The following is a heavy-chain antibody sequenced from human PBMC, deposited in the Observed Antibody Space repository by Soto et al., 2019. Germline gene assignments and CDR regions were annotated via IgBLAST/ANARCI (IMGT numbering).Heavy chain of an antibody. CDR3: ARVLSLYQLPYYFDY. V-gene: IGHV4-31*03. CDR1: GGSISSGGYY. J-gene: IGHJ4*02. CDR2: IYYSGST. Sequence: ASETLSLTCTVSGGSISSGGYYWSWIRQHPGKGLEWIGYIYYSGSTYYNPSLKSRVTISVDTSKNQFSLKLSSVTAADTAVYYCARVLSLYQLPYYFDYWGQGTLVTVSS. D-gene: IGHD2-2*01.